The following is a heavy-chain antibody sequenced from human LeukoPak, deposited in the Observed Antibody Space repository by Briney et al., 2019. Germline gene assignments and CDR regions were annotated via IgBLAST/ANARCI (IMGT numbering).Heavy chain of an antibody. CDR2: IYYSGST. D-gene: IGHD6-19*01. CDR3: AGGGQWLVYDY. J-gene: IGHJ4*02. V-gene: IGHV4-59*01. CDR1: GGSITSYY. Sequence: SETLSLTCTVSGGSITSYYWSWIRQPPGKGLEWIGHIYYSGSTNYNPSLKSRVTISIDTSKNQFSLELSSVTAADTAVYYCAGGGQWLVYDYWGQGTLVTVSS.